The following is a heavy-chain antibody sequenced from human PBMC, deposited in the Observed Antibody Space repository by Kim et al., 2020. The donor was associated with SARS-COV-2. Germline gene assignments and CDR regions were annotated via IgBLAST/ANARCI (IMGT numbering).Heavy chain of an antibody. CDR3: ARGRTWYYYGSGSYYSVYYYYGMDI. CDR1: GYTFTSYD. J-gene: IGHJ6*02. Sequence: ASVKVSCKASGYTFTSYDINWVRQATGQGLEWMGWMNPNSGNTGYAQKFQGRVTMTRNTSISTAYMELSSLRSEDTAVYYCARGRTWYYYGSGSYYSVYYYYGMDIWGQGATVTVSS. D-gene: IGHD3-10*01. V-gene: IGHV1-8*01. CDR2: MNPNSGNT.